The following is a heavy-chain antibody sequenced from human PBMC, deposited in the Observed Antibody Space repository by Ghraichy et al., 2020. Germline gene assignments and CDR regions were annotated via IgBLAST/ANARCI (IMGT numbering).Heavy chain of an antibody. Sequence: GGSLRLSCAASGFRFRGSTIHWVRQASGRGLEWVGRIREDPQRYATVYGASVKGRFTISSDDSNNMAYLQMNSLETEDTALYYCCVPRGYGRTNDYWGQGTLVTVSS. CDR1: GFRFRGST. D-gene: IGHD2-15*01. CDR2: IREDPQRYAT. V-gene: IGHV3-73*01. J-gene: IGHJ4*02. CDR3: CVPRGYGRTNDY.